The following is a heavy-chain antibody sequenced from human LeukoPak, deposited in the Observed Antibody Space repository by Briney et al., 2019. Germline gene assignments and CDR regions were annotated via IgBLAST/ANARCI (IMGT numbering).Heavy chain of an antibody. CDR3: ARAPREGAFDF. D-gene: IGHD3-16*01. Sequence: ASVKVSCKASGYTFASFGITWVRQAPGQGLEWMGWISAYNSNTHFAQSLQGRVSMTTDTSTSTAYMDLRSLRSDDTAVYYCARAPREGAFDFWGQGTLVTVSS. V-gene: IGHV1-18*01. J-gene: IGHJ4*02. CDR1: GYTFASFG. CDR2: ISAYNSNT.